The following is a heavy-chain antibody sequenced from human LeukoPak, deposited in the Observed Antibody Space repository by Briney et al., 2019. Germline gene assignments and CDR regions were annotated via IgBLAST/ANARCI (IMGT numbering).Heavy chain of an antibody. V-gene: IGHV3-30*04. CDR1: GFTFSNYA. J-gene: IGHJ6*03. D-gene: IGHD5-12*01. Sequence: GGSLRLSCAASGFTFSNYAMHWVRQAPGKGLEWVAVISYDGSNKFYADSVKGRFTISRDNSKNTLHLQMNSLRAEDTAVYDCARSLATSYYYMDVWGKGTTVTVSS. CDR2: ISYDGSNK. CDR3: ARSLATSYYYMDV.